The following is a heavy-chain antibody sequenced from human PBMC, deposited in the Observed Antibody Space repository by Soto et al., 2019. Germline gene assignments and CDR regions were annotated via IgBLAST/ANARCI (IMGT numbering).Heavy chain of an antibody. J-gene: IGHJ4*02. CDR3: AHSSSRWPLGY. CDR1: GFSLSTSGVG. CDR2: IYWDDDK. Sequence: QITLKESGPTLVKPTQTLTLTCTFSGFSLSTSGVGVVWIRQPPRKALEWLALIYWDDDKRYSPSLKSRLTITNDTSKRQVVLTVSNMDPVDTATYYCAHSSSRWPLGYWGQGTLVTV. D-gene: IGHD4-17*01. V-gene: IGHV2-5*02.